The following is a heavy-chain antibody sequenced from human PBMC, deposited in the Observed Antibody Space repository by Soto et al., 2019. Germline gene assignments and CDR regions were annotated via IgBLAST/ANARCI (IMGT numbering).Heavy chain of an antibody. D-gene: IGHD4-17*01. CDR1: GGPFRSYA. CDR2: IIPIFGTA. CDR3: AADTTVVTYYFDC. Sequence: SETVACKASGGPFRSYAISWVRQAPGQGLEWMGGIIPIFGTANYAQKFQGRVTITADKSTSTAYMELSSLRSEDTAVYYCAADTTVVTYYFDCWGQGTLVTVSS. J-gene: IGHJ4*02. V-gene: IGHV1-69*06.